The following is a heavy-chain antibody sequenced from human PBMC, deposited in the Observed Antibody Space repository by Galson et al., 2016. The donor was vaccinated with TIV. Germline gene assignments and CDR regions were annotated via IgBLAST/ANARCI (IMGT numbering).Heavy chain of an antibody. J-gene: IGHJ3*02. CDR3: AKDRITFIFRGAFDM. Sequence: SLRLSCAASGFTFSDYAMSLVRQAPGKGLEWLSVISAKYDNAKYADSVKGRFTISRDNSKSTLYLQLDSLRADDTAIYYCAKDRITFIFRGAFDMWGQGTMVTVSS. D-gene: IGHD2/OR15-2a*01. CDR2: ISAKYDNA. CDR1: GFTFSDYA. V-gene: IGHV3-23*01.